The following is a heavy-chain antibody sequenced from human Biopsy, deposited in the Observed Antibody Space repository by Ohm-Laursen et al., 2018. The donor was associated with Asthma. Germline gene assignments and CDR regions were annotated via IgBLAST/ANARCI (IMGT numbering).Heavy chain of an antibody. V-gene: IGHV4-4*01. CDR1: GGSISVSNW. Sequence: TLSLTCYVSGGSISVSNWWSWVRQPPGRGLGWIGQIYHLGNANYNPSLKSRVTMSVDKSKNQFSLKLTSVTAADTAVYFCARRWRSYDSSNYYLDQWGQGTLVTVSS. CDR2: IYHLGNA. CDR3: ARRWRSYDSSNYYLDQ. J-gene: IGHJ4*02. D-gene: IGHD3-22*01.